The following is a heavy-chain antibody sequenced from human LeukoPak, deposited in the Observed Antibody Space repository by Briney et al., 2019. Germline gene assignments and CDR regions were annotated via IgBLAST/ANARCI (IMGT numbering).Heavy chain of an antibody. CDR3: ARDPGIAAAGTVGYFDS. CDR1: GFTFTTYW. CDR2: IGQDGGEK. V-gene: IGHV3-7*01. D-gene: IGHD6-13*01. J-gene: IGHJ4*02. Sequence: PGGSLRLSCAASGFTFTTYWMSWVRQAPGKWPEWVANIGQDGGEKYYVDSVKGRFTISRDNAENSLFLQMDSLRDEDTAVYYCARDPGIAAAGTVGYFDSWGQGILVTVSS.